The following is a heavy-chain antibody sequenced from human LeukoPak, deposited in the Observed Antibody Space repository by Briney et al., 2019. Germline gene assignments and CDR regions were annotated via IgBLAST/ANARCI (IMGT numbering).Heavy chain of an antibody. D-gene: IGHD3-10*01. Sequence: GGSLRLSCAASGFIFSSYSMNWVRQAPGKGLEWVSSISSSSSYIYYADSVKGRFTISRDNAKNSLYLQMNSLRAEDTAVYYCARDRGYYGSGKQCDYWGQGTLVTVSS. CDR1: GFIFSSYS. J-gene: IGHJ4*02. CDR3: ARDRGYYGSGKQCDY. V-gene: IGHV3-21*01. CDR2: ISSSSSYI.